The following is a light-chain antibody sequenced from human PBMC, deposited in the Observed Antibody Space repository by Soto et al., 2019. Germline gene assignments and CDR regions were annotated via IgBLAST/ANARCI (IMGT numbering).Light chain of an antibody. CDR3: AACDDSLNGWV. CDR2: SNN. Sequence: QSVLTQPPSASGTPGQRVAISCSGNSSNIGSNSVNWYQHLPGTAPKLLVYSNNRRPSGVPDRISGSKSGASASLAFSGLQSEDEAEYFCAACDDSLNGWVFGGGTKLTVL. V-gene: IGLV1-44*01. CDR1: SSNIGSNS. J-gene: IGLJ3*02.